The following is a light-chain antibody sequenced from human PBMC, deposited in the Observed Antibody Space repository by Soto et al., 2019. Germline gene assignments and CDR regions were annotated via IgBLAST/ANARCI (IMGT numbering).Light chain of an antibody. Sequence: DIVMTQSPDSLAVSLGERATINCKSNQSVFXNSKNRNHLSWYQQKPGQPPKLLIYWATTRESGVPDRFSGSGSGTDFTLTVSGLQAEDVAIYYCHQYFRSPLPFGGGTKVEIK. V-gene: IGKV4-1*01. CDR2: WAT. CDR1: QSVFXNSKNRNH. CDR3: HQYFRSPLP. J-gene: IGKJ4*01.